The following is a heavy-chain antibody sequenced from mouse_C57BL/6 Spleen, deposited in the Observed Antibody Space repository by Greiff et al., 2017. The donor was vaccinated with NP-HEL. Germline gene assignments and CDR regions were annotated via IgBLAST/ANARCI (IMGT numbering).Heavy chain of an antibody. CDR1: GYTFTSYW. J-gene: IGHJ1*03. V-gene: IGHV1-50*01. Sequence: QVQLQQSGAELVKPGASVKLSCKASGYTFTSYWMQWVKQRPGQGLEWIGEIDPSDSYTNYNQKFKGKATLTVDPSSSTAYMQLSSLTSEDSAVYYCARKDDGYPWYFDVWGTGTTVTVSS. D-gene: IGHD2-3*01. CDR2: IDPSDSYT. CDR3: ARKDDGYPWYFDV.